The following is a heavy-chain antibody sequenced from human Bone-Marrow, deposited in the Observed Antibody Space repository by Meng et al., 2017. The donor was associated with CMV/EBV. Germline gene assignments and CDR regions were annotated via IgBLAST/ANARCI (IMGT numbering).Heavy chain of an antibody. D-gene: IGHD6-13*01. V-gene: IGHV1-46*01. Sequence: ASVKVSCKASGYTFTSYDMHWVRQAPGQGLEWMGIINPSGGNTSYAQKFQGRVTMTRDTSTSTVYMELSSLRSEDTTVYYCARDRNTRYYPLILQPSGNKQQLLPSNWFDPWGQGTLVTVSS. CDR1: GYTFTSYD. CDR3: ARDRNTRYYPLILQPSGNKQQLLPSNWFDP. J-gene: IGHJ5*02. CDR2: INPSGGNT.